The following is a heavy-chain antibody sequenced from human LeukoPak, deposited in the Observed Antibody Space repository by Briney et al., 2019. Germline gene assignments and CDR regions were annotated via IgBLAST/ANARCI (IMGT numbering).Heavy chain of an antibody. CDR3: ARGVGGLCSGGACYSEDYYFYYMDV. CDR2: IFTSGST. CDR1: GGSINYGSYY. D-gene: IGHD2-15*01. V-gene: IGHV4-61*02. Sequence: PSETLSLTCTVSGGSINYGSYYWNWIRQPAGEGLEWIGRIFTSGSTNSNPSLKSRVTISVDTSKNQFSLTLNSVSAADTAVYYCARGVGGLCSGGACYSEDYYFYYMDVWGKGTTVTISS. J-gene: IGHJ6*03.